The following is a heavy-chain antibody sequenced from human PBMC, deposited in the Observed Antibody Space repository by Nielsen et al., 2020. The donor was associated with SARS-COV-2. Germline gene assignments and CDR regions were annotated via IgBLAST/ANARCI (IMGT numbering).Heavy chain of an antibody. CDR1: GFTFSDYY. V-gene: IGHV3-15*01. J-gene: IGHJ5*02. Sequence: GGSLRLSCAASGFTFSDYYMSWVRQAPGKGLEWVGRIKSKIDGGTTDYAAPVKDRFTISRDDSKNTMYLDMSSLRTEDTAVYYCATARYCSRTSCSAGTDMFDPWGQGTQVIVSS. D-gene: IGHD2-2*01. CDR3: ATARYCSRTSCSAGTDMFDP. CDR2: IKSKIDGGTT.